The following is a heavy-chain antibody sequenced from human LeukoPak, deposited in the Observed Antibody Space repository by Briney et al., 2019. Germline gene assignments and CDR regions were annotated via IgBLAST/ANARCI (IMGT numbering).Heavy chain of an antibody. CDR1: GFTFSTYA. D-gene: IGHD3-9*01. CDR2: IIGSGGST. V-gene: IGHV3-23*01. CDR3: AKHLTGSKIFDY. Sequence: PGGSLRLSCAASGFTFSTYAMSWVRQAPGKGLEWVSGIIGSGGSTYYADSVKGRFTISRDNSKNTLYLQMNSLRAEDTALYYCAKHLTGSKIFDYWGQGTLVTVSS. J-gene: IGHJ4*02.